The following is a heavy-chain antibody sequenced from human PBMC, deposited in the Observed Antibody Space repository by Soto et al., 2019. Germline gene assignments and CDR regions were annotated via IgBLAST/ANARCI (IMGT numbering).Heavy chain of an antibody. V-gene: IGHV4-31*03. Sequence: SETLSLTCTVSGGSISSGGYYWSWIRQHPGKGLEWIGYIYYSGSTYYNPSLKSRVTISVDTSKNQFSLKLSSVTATDTAVYYCARAGRYQPLLFDYWGQGTLVTVSS. CDR3: ARAGRYQPLLFDY. CDR2: IYYSGST. D-gene: IGHD2-2*01. J-gene: IGHJ4*02. CDR1: GGSISSGGYY.